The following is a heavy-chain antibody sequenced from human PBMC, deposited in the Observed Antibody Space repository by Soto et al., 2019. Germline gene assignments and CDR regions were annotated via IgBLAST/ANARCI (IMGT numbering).Heavy chain of an antibody. Sequence: HSWSLSLTCTVCGATICTSDCTWSRQTPGKRLEWIGYIFSSGTTNYNPPLHCRVTTSVHTSKYQFSLKLSSVPAADTAVYYCAREYYYGSASYTGMDFWGQGTTVTVT. D-gene: IGHD3-10*01. CDR2: IFSSGTT. CDR1: GATICTSD. J-gene: IGHJ6*01. V-gene: IGHV4-59*01. CDR3: AREYYYGSASYTGMDF.